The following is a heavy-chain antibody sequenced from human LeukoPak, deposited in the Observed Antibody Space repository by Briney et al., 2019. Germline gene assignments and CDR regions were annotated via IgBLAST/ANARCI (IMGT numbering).Heavy chain of an antibody. CDR3: ARVGGSGSGYFDY. CDR1: GGSISSGGYY. V-gene: IGHV4-31*03. J-gene: IGHJ4*02. D-gene: IGHD2-15*01. CDR2: IYYSGST. Sequence: SQTLSVTCTVSGGSISSGGYYWSWIRQHPGKGLEWIGYIYYSGSTYYNPSLKSRVTISVDTSKNQFSLKLSSVTAADTAVYYCARVGGSGSGYFDYWGQGTLVTVSS.